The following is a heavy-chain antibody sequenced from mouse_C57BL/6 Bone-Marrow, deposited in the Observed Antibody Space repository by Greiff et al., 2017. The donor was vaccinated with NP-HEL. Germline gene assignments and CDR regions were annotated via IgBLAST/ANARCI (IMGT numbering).Heavy chain of an antibody. CDR3: ARRGYCGTDYYFDY. D-gene: IGHD1-1*01. CDR2: IDPSDSET. J-gene: IGHJ2*01. CDR1: GYTFTSYW. V-gene: IGHV1-52*01. Sequence: QVQLQQPGAELVRPGSSVKLSCKASGYTFTSYWMHWVKPRPIQGLEWIGNIDPSDSETHYNQKFKDKATLTVDKSSSTAYMQLSSLTSEDSAVYYCARRGYCGTDYYFDYWGQGTTLTVTS.